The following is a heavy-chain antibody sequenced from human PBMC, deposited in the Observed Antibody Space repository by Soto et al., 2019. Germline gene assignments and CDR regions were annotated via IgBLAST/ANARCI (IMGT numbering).Heavy chain of an antibody. CDR1: GGSFSGYY. D-gene: IGHD6-6*01. Sequence: SETLSLTCAVYGGSFSGYYWSWIRQPPGKGLEWIGEINHSGGTNYNPSLKSRVTISVDTSKNQFSLKLSSVTAADTAVYYCARGGRGSSSSQDYWGQGTLVTVSS. CDR2: INHSGGT. J-gene: IGHJ4*02. V-gene: IGHV4-34*01. CDR3: ARGGRGSSSSQDY.